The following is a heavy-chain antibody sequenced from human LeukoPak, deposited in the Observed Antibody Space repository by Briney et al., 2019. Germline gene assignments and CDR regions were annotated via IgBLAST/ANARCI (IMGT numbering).Heavy chain of an antibody. J-gene: IGHJ5*02. Sequence: GGSLRLSCTVSGFTVSANSMSWVRQAPGKGLEWVSFIYSGTTHYSDSVKGRFTISRDNSKNTLYLQMNSLRAEDTAVYYCAKHRRMVRGVIHNWFDPWGQGTLVTVSS. CDR3: AKHRRMVRGVIHNWFDP. CDR1: GFTVSANS. V-gene: IGHV3-53*01. CDR2: IYSGTT. D-gene: IGHD3-10*01.